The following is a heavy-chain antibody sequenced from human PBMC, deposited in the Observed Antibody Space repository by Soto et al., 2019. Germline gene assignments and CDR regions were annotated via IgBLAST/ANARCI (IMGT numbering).Heavy chain of an antibody. V-gene: IGHV3-23*01. CDR1: EFTLSSYD. J-gene: IGHJ3*02. Sequence: EVQLLESGGGLVQPGGSLRLSCAASEFTLSSYDMGWVRQAPGRGLEWISLIRGSGGATFHADSVEGRLTISRDISKNALYLQMNSLRAEDSAVYYCAKDRGDNAGYPAFDIWGQGTMVTVSS. CDR3: AKDRGDNAGYPAFDI. CDR2: IRGSGGAT. D-gene: IGHD3-9*01.